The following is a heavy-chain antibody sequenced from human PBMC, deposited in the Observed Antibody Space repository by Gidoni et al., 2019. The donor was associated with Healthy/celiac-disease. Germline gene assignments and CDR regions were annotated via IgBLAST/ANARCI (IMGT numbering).Heavy chain of an antibody. V-gene: IGHV3-21*01. Sequence: EVQLVESGGGLVKPGGSLRLSCAASGFPFSRYSMNWVRQAPGKGLEWVSSISSSSSYIYCADSVKGRFTISRDNAKNSLYLQMNSLRAEDTAVYYCATPPAAADYYYGMDVWGQGTTVTVSS. CDR1: GFPFSRYS. CDR3: ATPPAAADYYYGMDV. J-gene: IGHJ6*02. CDR2: ISSSSSYI. D-gene: IGHD2-2*01.